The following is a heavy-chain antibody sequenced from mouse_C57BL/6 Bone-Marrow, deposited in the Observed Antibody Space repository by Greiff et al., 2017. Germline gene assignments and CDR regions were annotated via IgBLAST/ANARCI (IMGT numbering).Heavy chain of an antibody. CDR3: ARHGEIYYGSYTYFDY. J-gene: IGHJ2*01. CDR1: GFTFSDYY. D-gene: IGHD2-1*01. CDR2: IRNGGGST. Sequence: EVKLMESGGGLVQPGGSLKLSCAASGFTFSDYYMSWVRPTPEKRLEWVAYIRNGGGSTSYPATVKGRFSIARDNAKNTLYLEISRLKTEDTEMYYGARHGEIYYGSYTYFDYWGKGTTLTVAS. V-gene: IGHV5-12*01.